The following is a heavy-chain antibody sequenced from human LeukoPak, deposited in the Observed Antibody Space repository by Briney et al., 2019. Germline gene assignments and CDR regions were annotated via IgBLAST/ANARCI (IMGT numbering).Heavy chain of an antibody. Sequence: GGSLRLSCAASGFTFSSYAMSWVRQAPGKGLEWVSSITGSGGSTYYADSVKGRFTISRDNSKNTLYLQMNSLRAEDTAVYYCAKDEARPGAAAGTTFDYWGQGTLVTVSS. J-gene: IGHJ4*02. CDR2: ITGSGGST. V-gene: IGHV3-23*01. D-gene: IGHD6-13*01. CDR3: AKDEARPGAAAGTTFDY. CDR1: GFTFSSYA.